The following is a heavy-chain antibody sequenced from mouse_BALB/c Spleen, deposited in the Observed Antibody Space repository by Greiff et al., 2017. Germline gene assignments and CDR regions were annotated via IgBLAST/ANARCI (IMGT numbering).Heavy chain of an antibody. Sequence: VMLVESGPGLVAPSQSLSITCTVSGFSLTSYGVHWVRQPPGKGLEWLGVIWAGGSTNYNSALMSRLSISKDNSKSQVFLKMNSLQTDDTAMYYCASTTVVAGDYFDYWGQGTTLTVSS. J-gene: IGHJ2*01. D-gene: IGHD1-1*01. CDR2: IWAGGST. CDR1: GFSLTSYG. CDR3: ASTTVVAGDYFDY. V-gene: IGHV2-9*02.